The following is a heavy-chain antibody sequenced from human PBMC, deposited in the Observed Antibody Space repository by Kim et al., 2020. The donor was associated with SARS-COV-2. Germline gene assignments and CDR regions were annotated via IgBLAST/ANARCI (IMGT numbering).Heavy chain of an antibody. CDR3: ARGFHY. V-gene: IGHV4-59*08. J-gene: IGHJ4*02. Sequence: ISDSGSTNSNPPLKSRVTRAVATSKNQFSLKMSSVTAADTAVYYCARGFHYWGQGTLVTVSS. CDR2: ISDSGST.